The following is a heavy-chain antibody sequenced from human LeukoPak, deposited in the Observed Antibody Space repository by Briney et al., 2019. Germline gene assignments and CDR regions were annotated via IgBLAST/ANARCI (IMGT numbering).Heavy chain of an antibody. CDR2: ISSSSSTI. D-gene: IGHD3-22*01. Sequence: GGSLRLSCAASGFTFSSYSMNWVRQAPGKGLEWVSYISSSSSTIYYADSVKGRFTISRDNAKNSLYLQMNSLRDEDTAVYYWATDPEDSSSYYYERLDAFDIWGQGTMVTVSS. V-gene: IGHV3-48*02. CDR1: GFTFSSYS. CDR3: ATDPEDSSSYYYERLDAFDI. J-gene: IGHJ3*02.